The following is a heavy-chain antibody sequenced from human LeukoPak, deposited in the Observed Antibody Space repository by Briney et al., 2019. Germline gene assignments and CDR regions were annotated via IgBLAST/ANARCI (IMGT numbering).Heavy chain of an antibody. CDR2: ISGSGGST. V-gene: IGHV3-23*01. J-gene: IGHJ4*02. Sequence: GGSLRLSCAASGFTFSSYAMSWVRQAPGKGLEWVSAISGSGGSTYYADSVKGRFTISRDNSKNTLYLQMNSLRAEDTAVYYCTRVSPGSGSLSDYWGQGTLVTVSS. CDR3: TRVSPGSGSLSDY. CDR1: GFTFSSYA. D-gene: IGHD3-10*01.